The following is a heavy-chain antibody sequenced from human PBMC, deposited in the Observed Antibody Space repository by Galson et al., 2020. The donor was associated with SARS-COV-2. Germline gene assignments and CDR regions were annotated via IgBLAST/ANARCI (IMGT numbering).Heavy chain of an antibody. V-gene: IGHV4-34*01. CDR3: ARGHRGVVPSPVLGLGPFYSYYYMDV. D-gene: IGHD3-10*01. CDR2: INFGGNT. Sequence: SETLSLTCAVYGGSFSGYSWTWIRQPPGKGLEWIGEINFGGNTNYSPSLGSRVTVSVDTSKNQFSLKLRSMTAADTALYYCARGHRGVVPSPVLGLGPFYSYYYMDVWAKGTTVTVSS. CDR1: GGSFSGYS. J-gene: IGHJ6*03.